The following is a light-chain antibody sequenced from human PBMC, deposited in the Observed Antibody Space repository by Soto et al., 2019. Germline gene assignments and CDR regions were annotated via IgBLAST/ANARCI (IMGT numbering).Light chain of an antibody. CDR2: RNN. V-gene: IGLV1-47*01. CDR1: SSNIGSNY. J-gene: IGLJ2*01. CDR3: AAWDDSLSGRV. Sequence: QPVLTQPPSASGTPGQRVPISCSGSSSNIGSNYVYWYQQLPGTAPKLLIYRNNQRPSGVPDRFSGSKSGTSASLAISGLRSEDEADYYCAAWDDSLSGRVFGGGTKLTVL.